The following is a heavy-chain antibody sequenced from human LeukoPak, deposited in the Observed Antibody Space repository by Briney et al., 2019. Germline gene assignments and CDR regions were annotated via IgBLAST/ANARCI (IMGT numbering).Heavy chain of an antibody. CDR2: ISSSGSTI. CDR3: ARDPYSGGYGDYYYYYMDV. Sequence: GGSLRLPCAASGFTFSSYEMNWVRQAPGKGLEWVSYISSSGSTIYYADSVKGRFTISRDNAKNSLYLQINSLRAEDTAVYYCARDPYSGGYGDYYYYYMDVWGKGTTVTISS. CDR1: GFTFSSYE. D-gene: IGHD1-26*01. V-gene: IGHV3-48*03. J-gene: IGHJ6*03.